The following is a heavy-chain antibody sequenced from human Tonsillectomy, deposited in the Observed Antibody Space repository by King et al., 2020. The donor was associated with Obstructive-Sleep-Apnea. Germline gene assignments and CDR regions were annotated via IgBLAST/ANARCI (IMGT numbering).Heavy chain of an antibody. Sequence: VQLVESGGGLVKPGGSLRISCEASGFSFSSYNMNWVRQAPGKGLEWVSSISCSSNKIYYADSVKGRFTISRDNAKNSVFLQLNSLRAEDTAVYYCARDAFIGVTMWYFDYWGQGALVTVSS. V-gene: IGHV3-21*01. D-gene: IGHD6-19*01. J-gene: IGHJ4*02. CDR3: ARDAFIGVTMWYFDY. CDR1: GFSFSSYN. CDR2: ISCSSNKI.